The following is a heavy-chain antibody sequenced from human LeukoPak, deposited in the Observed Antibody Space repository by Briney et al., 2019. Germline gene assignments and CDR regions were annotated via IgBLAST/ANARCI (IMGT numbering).Heavy chain of an antibody. CDR2: INHSGST. D-gene: IGHD3-10*01. V-gene: IGHV4-34*01. CDR1: GGSFSGYY. Sequence: SETLSLTCAVYGGSFSGYYWSWIRQPPGKGLEWIGEINHSGSTNYNPSLKSRVTISVDTSKNQFSLKLSSVTAADAAVYYCARRGRYYGSGSYYRGDWFDPWGQGTLVTVSS. J-gene: IGHJ5*02. CDR3: ARRGRYYGSGSYYRGDWFDP.